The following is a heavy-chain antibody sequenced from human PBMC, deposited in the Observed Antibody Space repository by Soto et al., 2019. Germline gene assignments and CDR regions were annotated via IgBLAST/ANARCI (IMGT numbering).Heavy chain of an antibody. CDR1: GVTFSSFS. CDR3: LSDSREHLVRRGFYYYYMDV. V-gene: IGHV3-21*01. CDR2: ILSSGGSI. D-gene: IGHD6-6*01. Sequence: EVQLVESGGGLVKPGGSLRLSCAASGVTFSSFSFNWVRQAPGKGLEWVSFILSSGGSIYYADSVKGRFTISRDNAKNSLNLQLISLKDEDAAVYYWLSDSREHLVRRGFYYYYMDVWGKGTTVTVSS. J-gene: IGHJ6*03.